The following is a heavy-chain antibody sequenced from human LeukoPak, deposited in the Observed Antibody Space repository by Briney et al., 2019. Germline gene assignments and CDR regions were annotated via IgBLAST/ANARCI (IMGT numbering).Heavy chain of an antibody. D-gene: IGHD3-22*01. CDR2: ISGSGGST. V-gene: IGHV3-23*01. J-gene: IGHJ4*02. CDR1: GFTFSSYA. CDR3: ARDNTPSPYYESSGPTDY. Sequence: GGSLRLSCAASGFTFSSYAMSWVRQAPGKGLEWVSAISGSGGSTYYADSVKGRFTISRDNSKNTLYLQINSLRAEDTAVYYCARDNTPSPYYESSGPTDYWGQGTLVTVSS.